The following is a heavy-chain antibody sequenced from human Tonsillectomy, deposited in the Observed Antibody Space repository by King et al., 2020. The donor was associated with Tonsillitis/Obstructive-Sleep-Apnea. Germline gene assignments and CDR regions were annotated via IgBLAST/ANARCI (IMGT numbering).Heavy chain of an antibody. Sequence: VQLVESGGGVVQPGRSLRLSCAASAFTFRNYGMHWVRQAPGKGLEWVAVISYDGSNECYADSVKGRFTISRDNSKNTLYLQMNSLGAEDTAVYYCAKDKASYGPHIFDYWGQGTLVTVSS. V-gene: IGHV3-30*18. CDR1: AFTFRNYG. CDR2: ISYDGSNE. CDR3: AKDKASYGPHIFDY. J-gene: IGHJ4*02. D-gene: IGHD5-18*01.